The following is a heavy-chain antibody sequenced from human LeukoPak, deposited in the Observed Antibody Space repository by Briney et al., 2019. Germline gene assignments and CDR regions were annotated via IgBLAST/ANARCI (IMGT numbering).Heavy chain of an antibody. CDR2: IYYSGST. J-gene: IGHJ6*02. CDR3: ARGEYCGGDCPPLDSWYGMDV. D-gene: IGHD2-21*02. V-gene: IGHV4-59*01. Sequence: SETLSLTCTVSGGSISSYYWSWIRQPPGKGLEWIGYIYYSGSTNYNPSLKSRVTISVDTSKNQFSLKLSSVTAADTAVYYCARGEYCGGDCPPLDSWYGMDVWGQGTTVTVSS. CDR1: GGSISSYY.